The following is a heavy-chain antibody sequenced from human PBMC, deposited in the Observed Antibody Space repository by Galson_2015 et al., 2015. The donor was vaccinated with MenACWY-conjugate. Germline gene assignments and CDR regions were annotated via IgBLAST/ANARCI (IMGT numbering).Heavy chain of an antibody. D-gene: IGHD2-21*02. CDR2: MNGDGSII. Sequence: SLRLSCAGSGFIFSSHWVHWVRQLPGEGLIWVSRMNGDGSIIDYADSVKGRFTTSRDNAKNMVFLQMDRLRAEDTAVYYCVRALNGDADYWGQGTLVTVSS. CDR3: VRALNGDADY. V-gene: IGHV3-74*01. J-gene: IGHJ4*02. CDR1: GFIFSSHW.